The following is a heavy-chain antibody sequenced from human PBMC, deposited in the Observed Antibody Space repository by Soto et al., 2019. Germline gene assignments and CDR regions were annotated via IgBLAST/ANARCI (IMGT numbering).Heavy chain of an antibody. Sequence: EVQLVESGEGLVQPGGSLRLSCAASGFTFSSYAMHWVRQAPGKGLEYVSAISSSGDRTYYADSVKGRFTISRDNSKNTLYLQMGSLRAEDMAVYYCARGGDVVVPAAIMYLDYWGQGTLVTVSS. CDR2: ISSSGDRT. V-gene: IGHV3-64*02. CDR3: ARGGDVVVPAAIMYLDY. D-gene: IGHD2-2*01. J-gene: IGHJ4*02. CDR1: GFTFSSYA.